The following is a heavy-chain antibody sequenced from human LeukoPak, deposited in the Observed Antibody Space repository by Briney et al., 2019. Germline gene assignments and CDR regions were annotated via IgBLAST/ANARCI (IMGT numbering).Heavy chain of an antibody. J-gene: IGHJ4*02. CDR2: IRYDGSNK. D-gene: IGHD3-10*01. CDR3: PKDPEAVGWFGELSTPY. V-gene: IGHV3-30*02. Sequence: GGSLRLSCAASGFTFSSYGMHWVRQAPGKGLEWVAFIRYDGSNKYYADSVKGRFTISRDNSKNTLYLQMNSLRAEDTAVYYCPKDPEAVGWFGELSTPYWGQVTLVTVSS. CDR1: GFTFSSYG.